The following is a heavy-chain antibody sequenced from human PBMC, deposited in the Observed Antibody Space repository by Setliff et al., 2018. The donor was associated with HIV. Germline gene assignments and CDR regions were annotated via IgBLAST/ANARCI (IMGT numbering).Heavy chain of an antibody. CDR2: ISSDGSSK. J-gene: IGHJ6*03. Sequence: GSLRLSCAASGFTFSSFAMHWVRQAPGKGLEWVAVISSDGSSKYYEDSVKGRFSIFRDNSMKMLYLQMNSLRPEDTAVFYCAREATIVVVPAAGYMDVWGKGTTVTVSS. CDR3: AREATIVVVPAAGYMDV. D-gene: IGHD2-2*01. V-gene: IGHV3-30*04. CDR1: GFTFSSFA.